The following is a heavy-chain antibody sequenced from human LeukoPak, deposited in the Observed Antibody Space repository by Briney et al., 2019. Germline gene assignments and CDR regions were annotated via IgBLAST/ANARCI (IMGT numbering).Heavy chain of an antibody. CDR2: ISYDGSNK. V-gene: IGHV3-30-3*01. CDR1: GFTFSSYA. D-gene: IGHD2-15*01. CDR3: ARGGAYCSGGSCRADDY. Sequence: GGSLRLSCAASGFTFSSYAMHWVRQAPGKGLEWVAVISYDGSNKYYADSVKGRFTIPRDNSKNTLYLQMNSLRADDTAVHYCARGGAYCSGGSCRADDYWGQGTLVTVSS. J-gene: IGHJ4*02.